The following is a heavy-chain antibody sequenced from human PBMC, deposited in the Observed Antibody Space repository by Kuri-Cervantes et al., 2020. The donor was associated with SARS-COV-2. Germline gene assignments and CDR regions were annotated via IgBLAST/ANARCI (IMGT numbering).Heavy chain of an antibody. V-gene: IGHV4-39*01. CDR2: IHYSGNT. D-gene: IGHD4-11*01. CDR1: SGSIGSSTYY. CDR3: ARPSRMTTVTTYAFDI. J-gene: IGHJ3*02. Sequence: SETLSLTCTVSSGSIGSSTYYWGWIRQPPGKGLEWIGTIHYSGNTYYNPSLKSRVTISVDTSKNQFSLKLSSVTAADTAVYYCARPSRMTTVTTYAFDIWGQGTMVTVSS.